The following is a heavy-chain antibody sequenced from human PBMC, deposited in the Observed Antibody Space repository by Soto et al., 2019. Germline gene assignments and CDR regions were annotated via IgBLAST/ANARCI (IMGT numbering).Heavy chain of an antibody. V-gene: IGHV3-23*01. CDR3: AKDTLDCSGGSCYYYYYMDV. CDR1: GFTFSSYA. CDR2: ISGSGGST. Sequence: GGSLRLSCAASGFTFSSYAMSWVRQAPGKGLEWVSAISGSGGSTYYADSVKGRFTISRDNSKNTLYLQMNSLRAEDTAVYYCAKDTLDCSGGSCYYYYYMDVWGKGTTVTVSS. D-gene: IGHD2-15*01. J-gene: IGHJ6*03.